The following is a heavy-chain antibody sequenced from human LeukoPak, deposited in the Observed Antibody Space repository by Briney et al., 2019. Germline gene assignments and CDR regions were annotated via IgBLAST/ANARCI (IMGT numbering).Heavy chain of an antibody. CDR2: ISSSGSTI. V-gene: IGHV3-11*01. D-gene: IGHD6-13*01. J-gene: IGHJ4*02. CDR3: AKAHSISWPYAFDS. Sequence: GGSLRLSCAASGFTFSDYYMSWIRQAPGKGLEWVSYISSSGSTIYYADSVKGRFTISRDNAKNSLYLQMNSLRAEDSAMHYCAKAHSISWPYAFDSWGQGTLVTVSS. CDR1: GFTFSDYY.